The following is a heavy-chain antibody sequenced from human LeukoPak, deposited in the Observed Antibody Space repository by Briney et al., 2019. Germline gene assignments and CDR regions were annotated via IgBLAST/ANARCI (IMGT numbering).Heavy chain of an antibody. CDR2: INTDGSST. D-gene: IGHD6-13*01. Sequence: PGGSLRLSCAASGFTFSSYWMHWVRQAPGKGLVWVSRINTDGSSTSYADSVKGRFTISRDNAKNTLYLQMNSLRAEDTAVYYCARGMSDRGLSGYSTSQPGYWGQGTLVTVSS. V-gene: IGHV3-74*01. CDR3: ARGMSDRGLSGYSTSQPGY. J-gene: IGHJ4*02. CDR1: GFTFSSYW.